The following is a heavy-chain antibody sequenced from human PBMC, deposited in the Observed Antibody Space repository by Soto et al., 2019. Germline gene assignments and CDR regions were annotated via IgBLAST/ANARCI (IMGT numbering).Heavy chain of an antibody. CDR1: GYTFTSYY. Sequence: GASVKVSCKESGYTFTSYYMHWVRQAPGQGLEWMGIINPSGGSTSYAQKFQGRVTMTRDTSTSTVYMELSSLRSEDTAVYYCARNTAMAYFDYWGQGTLVTVSS. J-gene: IGHJ4*02. CDR2: INPSGGST. D-gene: IGHD5-18*01. V-gene: IGHV1-46*01. CDR3: ARNTAMAYFDY.